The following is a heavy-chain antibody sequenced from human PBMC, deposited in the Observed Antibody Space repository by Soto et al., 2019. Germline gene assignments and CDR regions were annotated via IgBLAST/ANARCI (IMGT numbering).Heavy chain of an antibody. J-gene: IGHJ5*02. CDR1: GGTFSSYT. Sequence: GASVKVSCKASGGTFSSYTISWVRQAPGQGLEWMGRIIPILGIANYAQKFQGRVTITADKSTSTAYMELSSLRSEDTAVYYCARDRLVPAAIGGQGWFAPWGQGTLVTVSS. V-gene: IGHV1-69*04. D-gene: IGHD2-2*01. CDR2: IIPILGIA. CDR3: ARDRLVPAAIGGQGWFAP.